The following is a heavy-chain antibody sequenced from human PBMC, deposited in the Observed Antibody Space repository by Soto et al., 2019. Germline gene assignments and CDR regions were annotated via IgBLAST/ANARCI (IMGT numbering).Heavy chain of an antibody. D-gene: IGHD3-10*01. CDR2: ISSSGST. Sequence: QVQLQESGPGLVKPSQTLSLTCTVSGGSISSGAYSWSWIRQPPGKGLEWIGSISSSGSTYYNPSLKRRVTISVDTPKNQFSLKLSSVTAADRAVYYCAPLALGEFNFDYWGQGTLVNVSS. V-gene: IGHV4-30-4*01. J-gene: IGHJ4*02. CDR3: APLALGEFNFDY. CDR1: GGSISSGAYS.